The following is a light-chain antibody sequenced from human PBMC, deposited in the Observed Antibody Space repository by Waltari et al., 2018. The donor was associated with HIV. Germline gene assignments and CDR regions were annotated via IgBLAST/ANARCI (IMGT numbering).Light chain of an antibody. CDR1: QDISSW. CDR3: QQADRIPIT. J-gene: IGKJ5*01. V-gene: IGKV1-12*01. Sequence: DIQMTQSPSSVSASVGDRVTIPCRASQDISSWLVWYQQKQGKAPKLLIQAASILQSGVPSRFSGSGSGTDFTLTINSLQAGDFATYYCQQADRIPITFGQGTRLEIK. CDR2: AAS.